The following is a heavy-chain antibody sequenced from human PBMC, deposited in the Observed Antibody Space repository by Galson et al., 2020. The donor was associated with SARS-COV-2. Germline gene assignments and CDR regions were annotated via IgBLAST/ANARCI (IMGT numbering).Heavy chain of an antibody. CDR1: GFTFSSYA. CDR3: ARESPFITGYFDY. J-gene: IGHJ4*02. D-gene: IGHD1-20*01. CDR2: ISSNGGST. V-gene: IGHV3-64*01. Sequence: GGSLRLSCAASGFTFSSYAMHWVRQAPGKGLEYVSAISSNGGSTYYENSVKGRFTISRDNSKNTLYLQMGSLRAEDMAVYYCARESPFITGYFDYWGQGTLVTVS.